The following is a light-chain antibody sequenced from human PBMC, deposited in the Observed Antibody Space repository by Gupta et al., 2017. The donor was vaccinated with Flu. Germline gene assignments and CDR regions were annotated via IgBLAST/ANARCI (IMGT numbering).Light chain of an antibody. CDR1: QSLGSY. Sequence: EIVLTQSPGTLSLSPGESATLSCRASQSLGSYLAWYQQKPGQAPRLFIYDTSTRTAGVPIRFSGSGSGTDFTLTISSREPEDFAVYYCQQRTTCPITFGGGTKVEMK. J-gene: IGKJ4*01. CDR3: QQRTTCPIT. V-gene: IGKV3-11*01. CDR2: DTS.